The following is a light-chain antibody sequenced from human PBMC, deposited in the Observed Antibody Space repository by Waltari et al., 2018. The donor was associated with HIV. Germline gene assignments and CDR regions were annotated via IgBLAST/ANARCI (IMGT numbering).Light chain of an antibody. CDR1: SLRSYY. CDR3: NSRDSSGDYLV. Sequence: SSELTQDPAVSVALGQTVRITCQGDSLRSYYASWYQQKPGQAPLLVIYGKNNRPSGIPDRFSGSNSGNTASLTITGARAEDEADYYCNSRDSSGDYLVFGGGTKLTVL. J-gene: IGLJ3*02. V-gene: IGLV3-19*01. CDR2: GKN.